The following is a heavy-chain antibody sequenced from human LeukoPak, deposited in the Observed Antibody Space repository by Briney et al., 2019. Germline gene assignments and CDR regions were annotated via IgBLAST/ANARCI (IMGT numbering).Heavy chain of an antibody. CDR2: IYYSGST. D-gene: IGHD4-17*01. J-gene: IGHJ3*02. Sequence: PSETLSLTCTVSGGSISSYYWSWIRQPPGKGLEWIGYIYYSGSTNYNPSLKSRVTISVDTSKNQFSLKLSSVTAADTAVYYCAREGYGDYSDAFDIWGQGTMVTVSS. V-gene: IGHV4-59*12. CDR1: GGSISSYY. CDR3: AREGYGDYSDAFDI.